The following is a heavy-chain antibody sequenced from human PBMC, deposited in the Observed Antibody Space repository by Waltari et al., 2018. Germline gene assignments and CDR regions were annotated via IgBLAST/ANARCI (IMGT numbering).Heavy chain of an antibody. D-gene: IGHD1-1*01. CDR1: GFTFRSYA. V-gene: IGHV3-30*10. Sequence: QVQLVESGGGVVQPGRSLRLSCAASGFTFRSYAMHWVRQAPGNGCEWLEVNSYEGSNKYYIDSVKGRFTISRDNSKNTLYLQMNSLRADDTAVYYCARDLPYNWNVYFDYWGQGTLVTVSS. CDR2: NSYEGSNK. CDR3: ARDLPYNWNVYFDY. J-gene: IGHJ4*02.